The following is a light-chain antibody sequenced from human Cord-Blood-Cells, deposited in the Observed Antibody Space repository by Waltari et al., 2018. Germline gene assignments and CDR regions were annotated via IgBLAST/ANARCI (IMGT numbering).Light chain of an antibody. Sequence: EIVLTLSPGTLSLSPGERATLSGRASQSVSSSYLAWYQQKPGTAPRLLIYGASSRATGIPDRFSGSGSGTDFTLTISRLEPEDFAVYYCQQYGSSPWTFGQGTKVEIK. J-gene: IGKJ1*01. V-gene: IGKV3-20*01. CDR2: GAS. CDR1: QSVSSSY. CDR3: QQYGSSPWT.